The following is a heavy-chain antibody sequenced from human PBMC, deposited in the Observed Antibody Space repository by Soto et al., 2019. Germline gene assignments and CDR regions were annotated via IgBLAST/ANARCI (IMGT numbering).Heavy chain of an antibody. V-gene: IGHV1-2*02. D-gene: IGHD1-26*01. Sequence: QAQLVQSGAEVKKPGASVKVSCKASGYTFSDFFIHWVRQAPGQGLEWMGWINPNTGDTNCAQKFQGRGALTRDTSISTAYREMRRLRADDTAIYYCARGIPGNRATKGECDFGGQGTLVTASS. CDR1: GYTFSDFF. CDR2: INPNTGDT. CDR3: ARGIPGNRATKGECDF. J-gene: IGHJ4*02.